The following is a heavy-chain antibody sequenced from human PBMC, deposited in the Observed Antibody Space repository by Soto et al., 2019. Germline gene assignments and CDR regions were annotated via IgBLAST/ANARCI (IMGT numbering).Heavy chain of an antibody. V-gene: IGHV3-30-3*01. CDR3: ARDMDV. CDR2: ISYDGSNK. CDR1: GFTFSSYA. J-gene: IGHJ6*02. Sequence: LRLSCAASGFTFSSYAMHWVRQAPGKGLEWVAVISYDGSNKYYADSVKGRFTISRDNSKNTLYLQMNSLRAEDTAVHYCARDMDVWGQGTTVTVSS.